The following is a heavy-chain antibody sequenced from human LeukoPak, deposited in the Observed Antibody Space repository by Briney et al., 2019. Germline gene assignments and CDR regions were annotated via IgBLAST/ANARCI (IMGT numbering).Heavy chain of an antibody. CDR2: ISGSGGST. D-gene: IGHD1-1*01. J-gene: IGHJ4*02. CDR3: ANGKGLERRISVYFDY. V-gene: IGHV3-23*01. Sequence: GGSLRLSCAASGFTFSSYAMSGVRQAPGKGLEWVSAISGSGGSTYYADSVKGRFTISRDNSKNTLYLQMNSLRAEDTAVYYCANGKGLERRISVYFDYWGQGTLVTVSS. CDR1: GFTFSSYA.